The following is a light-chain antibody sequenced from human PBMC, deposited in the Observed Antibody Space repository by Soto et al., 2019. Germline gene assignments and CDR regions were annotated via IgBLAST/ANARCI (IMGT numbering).Light chain of an antibody. J-gene: IGKJ2*01. CDR3: QQSYSTPYT. CDR1: QSITNH. V-gene: IGKV1-39*01. Sequence: DIQMTQSPSSLSASVGDRVTITCRASQSITNHLNWYQQKPGKAPKLLIYAASSLQSGVPSTFSGTGSGTDFTLSISSLRPEDFATYYCQQSYSTPYTVGQGTKLEIK. CDR2: AAS.